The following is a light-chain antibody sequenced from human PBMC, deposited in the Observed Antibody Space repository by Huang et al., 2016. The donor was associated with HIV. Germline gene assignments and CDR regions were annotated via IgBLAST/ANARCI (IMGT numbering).Light chain of an antibody. Sequence: EIVMTQSPATLSVSPGERATRSCRASQNVSSNLAWYQQKPGQAHRRLIYGASTRATGIPARFSGSGSGTEFTLTISSLQSEDFAVYYCQQYNNWPGYTFGQGTKLEIK. CDR2: GAS. CDR1: QNVSSN. CDR3: QQYNNWPGYT. J-gene: IGKJ2*01. V-gene: IGKV3-15*01.